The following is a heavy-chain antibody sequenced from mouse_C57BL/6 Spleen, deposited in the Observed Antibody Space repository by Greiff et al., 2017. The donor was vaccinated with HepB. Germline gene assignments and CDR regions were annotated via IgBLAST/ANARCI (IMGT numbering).Heavy chain of an antibody. D-gene: IGHD2-4*01. J-gene: IGHJ3*01. V-gene: IGHV5-4*01. Sequence: EVQLVESGGGLVKPGGSLKLSCAASGFTFSSYAMSWVRQTPEKRLEWVATISDGGSYTYYPDNVKGRVTISRDNAKNNLYLQMSHLKSEDTAMYYCARVGDDYDEGDWFAYWGQGTLVTVSA. CDR3: ARVGDDYDEGDWFAY. CDR1: GFTFSSYA. CDR2: ISDGGSYT.